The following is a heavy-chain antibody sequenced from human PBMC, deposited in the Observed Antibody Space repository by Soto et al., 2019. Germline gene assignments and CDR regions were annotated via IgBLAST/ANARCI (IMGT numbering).Heavy chain of an antibody. CDR1: GFTFSSYS. CDR3: AKSGGNIAVRAVDV. J-gene: IGHJ6*02. D-gene: IGHD2-15*01. Sequence: LRLSCAASGFTFSSYSMSWVRQAPGKGLEWVSGFRTGGDDGTTYYADSVKGRFTISRDNSKNTLYLQMKSLRAEDTAVYYCAKSGGNIAVRAVDVWGQGTTVTVSS. V-gene: IGHV3-23*01. CDR2: FRTGGDDGTT.